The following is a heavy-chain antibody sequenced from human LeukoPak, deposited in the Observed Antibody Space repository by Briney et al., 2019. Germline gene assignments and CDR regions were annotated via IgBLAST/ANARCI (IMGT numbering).Heavy chain of an antibody. J-gene: IGHJ4*02. CDR2: ISPYNGNT. CDR1: GYIFTSSG. Sequence: ASVKVSCKASGYIFTSSGISWVRQAPGQGLEWMGWISPYNGNTNYAQKVQGRVTMTTDTSTSTAYMDLRSLTSDDTAVYYCARGLGTTTFADFDYWGQGTLVTVSS. V-gene: IGHV1-18*01. CDR3: ARGLGTTTFADFDY. D-gene: IGHD1-7*01.